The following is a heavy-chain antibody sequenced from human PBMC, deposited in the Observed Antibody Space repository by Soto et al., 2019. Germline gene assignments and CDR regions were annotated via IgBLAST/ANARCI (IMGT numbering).Heavy chain of an antibody. CDR1: GGTFSSYA. CDR2: IIPIFGTA. Sequence: GASVKVSCKASGGTFSSYAISWVRQAPGQGLEWMGGIIPIFGTANYAQKFQGRVTITADESTSTAYMELSSLRSEDTAVYYCAREARAVQLIAARYYYYGMDVWGQGTTVTVSS. D-gene: IGHD6-6*01. V-gene: IGHV1-69*13. J-gene: IGHJ6*02. CDR3: AREARAVQLIAARYYYYGMDV.